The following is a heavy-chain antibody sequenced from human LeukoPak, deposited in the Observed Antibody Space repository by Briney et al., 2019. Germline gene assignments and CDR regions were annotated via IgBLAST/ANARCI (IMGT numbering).Heavy chain of an antibody. D-gene: IGHD3-10*01. V-gene: IGHV3-23*01. CDR1: GFPFSNNA. CDR2: ISGSGGST. CDR3: AKTFPYGTTWFGFCDY. Sequence: PGGSLRLSCAASGFPFSNNAMTWVRQAPGRGLDWLAAISGSGGSTYYADSVKGRFTISRDNSKNMLYLQMNSLRVDDTAVYYCAKTFPYGTTWFGFCDYWGQGALVTVSS. J-gene: IGHJ4*02.